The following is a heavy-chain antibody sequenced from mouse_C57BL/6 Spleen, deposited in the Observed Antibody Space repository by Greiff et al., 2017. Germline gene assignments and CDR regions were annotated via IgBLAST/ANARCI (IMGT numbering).Heavy chain of an antibody. D-gene: IGHD1-1*01. CDR2: IYPGDGDT. Sequence: VKLMESGAELVKPGASVKISCKASGYAFSSYWMNWVKQRPGKGLVGIGQIYPGDGDTNYNGKFKGKATLTADQSSSTAYMQLSSLTSEDSAVYFCASTTVVATRGYFDDWGQGTTLTVSS. V-gene: IGHV1-80*01. CDR1: GYAFSSYW. J-gene: IGHJ2*01. CDR3: ASTTVVATRGYFDD.